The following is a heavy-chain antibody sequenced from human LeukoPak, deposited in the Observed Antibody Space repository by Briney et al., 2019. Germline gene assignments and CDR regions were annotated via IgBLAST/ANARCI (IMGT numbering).Heavy chain of an antibody. V-gene: IGHV1-2*02. J-gene: IGHJ6*02. CDR2: INPNSGGT. D-gene: IGHD6-6*01. CDR3: ARGRIAARLGVLGMDV. Sequence: GASVKVSCKASGYTFTDYYMHWVRQAPGQGLEWMGWINPNSGGTNYAQKFQGRVTMTRDTSISTAYMELSRLGSDDTAVYYCARGRIAARLGVLGMDVWGQGTTDTVSS. CDR1: GYTFTDYY.